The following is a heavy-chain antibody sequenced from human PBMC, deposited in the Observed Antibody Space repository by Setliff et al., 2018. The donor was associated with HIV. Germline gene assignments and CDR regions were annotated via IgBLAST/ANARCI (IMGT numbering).Heavy chain of an antibody. CDR2: IRSKGYGSAT. CDR1: GFTFSGSA. V-gene: IGHV3-73*01. CDR3: ARGQTMYGVVIYDAFNV. J-gene: IGHJ3*01. D-gene: IGHD3-3*01. Sequence: SLRLSCAASGFTFSGSAMHWVRQASGKGLEWVGRIRSKGYGSATAYADSVKGRFTISRDNRNKFLYLQMNSLSAEDTALYYCARGQTMYGVVIYDAFNVWGHGTMVTVSS.